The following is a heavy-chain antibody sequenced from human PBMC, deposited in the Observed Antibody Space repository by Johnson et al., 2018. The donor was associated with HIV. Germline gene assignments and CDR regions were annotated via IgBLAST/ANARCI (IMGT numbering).Heavy chain of an antibody. D-gene: IGHD3-10*01. Sequence: QVQLVESGGGVVQPGRSLRLSCAASGFTFSSYPMHWVRQAPGKGLEWVAVISYDGKSTYYADSVKGRFTISRDNSKNTLYLQMNSLRAEDTAVYYCARVFVDDEDTWVNYYDALDIWGQGTMVTVSS. CDR1: GFTFSSYP. V-gene: IGHV3-30*04. J-gene: IGHJ3*02. CDR2: ISYDGKST. CDR3: ARVFVDDEDTWVNYYDALDI.